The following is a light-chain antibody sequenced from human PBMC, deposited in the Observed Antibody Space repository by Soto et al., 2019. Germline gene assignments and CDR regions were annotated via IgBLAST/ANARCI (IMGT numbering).Light chain of an antibody. J-gene: IGKJ1*01. CDR2: GVS. V-gene: IGKV3-15*01. Sequence: EIVMTQSPSTLSVSPVERATRSCRASHSVRNNLAWYQQKPGQAPRLLIHGVSTRATGVPARFSGSGSGTEFTLTINSLQSEDLAVYYCQQSSDWPSTFGQGTKVDI. CDR3: QQSSDWPST. CDR1: HSVRNN.